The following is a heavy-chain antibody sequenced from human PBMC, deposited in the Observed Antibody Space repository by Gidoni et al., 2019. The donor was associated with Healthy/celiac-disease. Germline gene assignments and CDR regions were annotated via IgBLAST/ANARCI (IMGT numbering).Heavy chain of an antibody. J-gene: IGHJ6*02. CDR2: IRSSSSTI. V-gene: IGHV3-48*02. CDR1: GFTFSSYS. D-gene: IGHD2-2*01. CDR3: ARDPEDIVVVPAAPKYYGMDV. Sequence: EVQLVESGGGLVQPGGSLRLSCAASGFTFSSYSMHWFRQAPGKGLEWVSYIRSSSSTIYYADSVKGRFTISRDNAKNSLYLQMNSLRDEDTAVYYCARDPEDIVVVPAAPKYYGMDVWGQGTTVTVSS.